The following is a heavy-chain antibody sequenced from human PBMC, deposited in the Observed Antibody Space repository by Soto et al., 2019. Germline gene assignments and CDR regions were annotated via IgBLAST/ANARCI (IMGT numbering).Heavy chain of an antibody. V-gene: IGHV5-51*01. Sequence: PGESLKLSCKVSGYSFTSYWIDWVRQMPGKGLEWMGIIYPGDSDTRYSPSFQGQVTISADKSISTAYLQWSSLKASDTAMYYCARSNTAMGDYYYYGMDVWGQGTTVTVSS. CDR3: ARSNTAMGDYYYYGMDV. D-gene: IGHD5-18*01. CDR1: GYSFTSYW. J-gene: IGHJ6*02. CDR2: IYPGDSDT.